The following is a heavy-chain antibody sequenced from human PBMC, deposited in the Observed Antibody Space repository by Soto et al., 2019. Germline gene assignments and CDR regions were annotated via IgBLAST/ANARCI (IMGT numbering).Heavy chain of an antibody. CDR3: ARMDELLGWFDP. Sequence: SVNLSCKASGGTFSSYAISWGRQAPGQGLEWMGGIIPIFGTANYAQKFQGRVTITADESTSTAYMELSSLRSEDTAVYYCARMDELLGWFDPWGQGTLVTVSS. CDR2: IIPIFGTA. D-gene: IGHD2-15*01. V-gene: IGHV1-69*13. CDR1: GGTFSSYA. J-gene: IGHJ5*02.